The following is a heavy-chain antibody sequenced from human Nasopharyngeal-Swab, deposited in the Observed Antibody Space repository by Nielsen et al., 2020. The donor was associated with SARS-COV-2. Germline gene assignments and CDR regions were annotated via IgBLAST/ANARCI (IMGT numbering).Heavy chain of an antibody. CDR3: AFGHHG. Sequence: ESLKISCAASGFTINSHNLNWIRQAPGKGLEWISYISSSSDTISYADSVKGRFTISRDNAKNSLYLQMNSLRAEDTAVYYCAFGHHGWGQGIMVTVSS. CDR1: GFTINSHN. J-gene: IGHJ4*02. D-gene: IGHD1-14*01. V-gene: IGHV3-48*01. CDR2: ISSSSDTI.